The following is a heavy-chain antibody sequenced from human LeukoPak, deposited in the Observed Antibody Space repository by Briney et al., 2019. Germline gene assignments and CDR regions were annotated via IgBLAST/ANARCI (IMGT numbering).Heavy chain of an antibody. J-gene: IGHJ4*02. D-gene: IGHD2-2*01. CDR2: IYYSGST. CDR3: ASRYCDSTSCLFDY. V-gene: IGHV4-38-2*01. Sequence: SETLSLTCAVSGHSISSGYYWGWIRQPPGKGLEWIGSIYYSGSTYYNPSLKSRVTISLDTSKNQFSPKLSSVTAADTAMYYCASRYCDSTSCLFDYWGQGTLVTVSS. CDR1: GHSISSGYY.